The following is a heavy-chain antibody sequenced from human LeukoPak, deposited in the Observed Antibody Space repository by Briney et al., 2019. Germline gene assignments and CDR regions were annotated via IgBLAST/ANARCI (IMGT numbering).Heavy chain of an antibody. CDR1: GGSISSGGYS. CDR3: ARGGVLSAFDI. J-gene: IGHJ3*02. D-gene: IGHD2-8*01. V-gene: IGHV4-30-2*01. CDR2: IYHSGST. Sequence: SQTLSLTCAVSGGSISSGGYSWSWIRQPPGKGLEWIGYIYHSGSTYYNPSLKSRVTISVYRSKNQFSLKLSSVTAADTAVYYCARGGVLSAFDIWGQGTMVTVSS.